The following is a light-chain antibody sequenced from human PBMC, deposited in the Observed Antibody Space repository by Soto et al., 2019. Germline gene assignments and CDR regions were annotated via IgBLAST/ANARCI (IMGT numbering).Light chain of an antibody. Sequence: ENVLTHSPATLSLSPGERATLSCRASQSVSSNLAWYQQKPGQAPRLLIFDASNRATGIPVRFSGSGSGTDFTLTISSLQPEDFAVYYCHQRSNWPPTVGGGTKVDSK. CDR3: HQRSNWPPT. V-gene: IGKV3-11*01. CDR1: QSVSSN. CDR2: DAS. J-gene: IGKJ4*01.